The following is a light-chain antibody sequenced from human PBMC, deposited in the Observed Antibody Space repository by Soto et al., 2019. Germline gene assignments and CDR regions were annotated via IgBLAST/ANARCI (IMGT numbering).Light chain of an antibody. V-gene: IGKV3-15*01. CDR2: GAS. CDR1: QSVSSN. CDR3: QKCGIAPFS. J-gene: IGKJ4*01. Sequence: EIVMTQSPATLSVSPGERATLSCRASQSVSSNLAWYQQKPGQAPRLLIYGASTRATGIPARFSGSGSGTEFTLTISSLLSEDFATYYCQKCGIAPFSFGGGTKVELK.